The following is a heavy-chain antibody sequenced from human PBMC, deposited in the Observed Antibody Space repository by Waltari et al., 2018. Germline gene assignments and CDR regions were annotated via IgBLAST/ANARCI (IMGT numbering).Heavy chain of an antibody. D-gene: IGHD3-22*01. Sequence: QVQLVQAGAEVKKPGSSVQASCKASGGTFSSYAISWVRQAPGQGLEWMGGIIPIFGTANYAQKFQGRVTITADKSTSTAYMELSSLRSEDTAVYYCARELGEYYDSSGYLYWGQGTLVTVSS. J-gene: IGHJ4*02. V-gene: IGHV1-69*06. CDR2: IIPIFGTA. CDR3: ARELGEYYDSSGYLY. CDR1: GGTFSSYA.